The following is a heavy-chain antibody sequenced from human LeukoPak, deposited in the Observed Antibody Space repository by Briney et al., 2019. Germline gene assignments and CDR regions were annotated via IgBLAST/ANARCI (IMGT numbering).Heavy chain of an antibody. CDR1: GFTFSSYG. CDR3: ARDKGGYDYFDY. V-gene: IGHV3-30*02. D-gene: IGHD5-12*01. J-gene: IGHJ4*02. Sequence: GGSLRLSCAASGFTFSSYGMHWVRQAPGKGLEWVAFIRYDGSNKYYADSVKGRFTISRDNSKNTLYLQMNSLRAEDTAVYYCARDKGGYDYFDYWGQGTLVTVSS. CDR2: IRYDGSNK.